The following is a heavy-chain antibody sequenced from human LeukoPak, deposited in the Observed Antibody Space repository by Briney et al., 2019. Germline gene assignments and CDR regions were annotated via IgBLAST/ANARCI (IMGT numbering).Heavy chain of an antibody. Sequence: GGSLRLSCAASGFTFSSYVMHWVRQAPGKGLEWVAVISYDGSNKYYADSVKGRFTISRDNSKNTLYLQMNSLRAEDTAVYYCAKDHIVLMVYAKPSYYYYGMDVWGQGTTVTVSS. CDR1: GFTFSSYV. CDR2: ISYDGSNK. D-gene: IGHD2-8*01. J-gene: IGHJ6*02. V-gene: IGHV3-30*18. CDR3: AKDHIVLMVYAKPSYYYYGMDV.